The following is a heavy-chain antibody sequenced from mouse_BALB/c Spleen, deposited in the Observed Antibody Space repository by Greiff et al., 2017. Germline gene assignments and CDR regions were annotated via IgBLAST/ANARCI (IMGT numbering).Heavy chain of an antibody. Sequence: EVMLVESGGGLVKPGGSLKLSCVASGFTFSSYAMSWVRQSPEKRLEWVAEISSGGGYTYYPDTVTGRFTISRDNAKNTLYLEMSSLRSEDTAMYYCARFYGNYPYAMDYWGQGTSVTVSS. J-gene: IGHJ4*01. CDR3: ARFYGNYPYAMDY. D-gene: IGHD2-1*01. V-gene: IGHV5-9-4*01. CDR1: GFTFSSYA. CDR2: ISSGGGYT.